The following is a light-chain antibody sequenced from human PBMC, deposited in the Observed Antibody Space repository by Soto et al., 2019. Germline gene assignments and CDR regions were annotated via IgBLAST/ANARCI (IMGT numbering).Light chain of an antibody. CDR1: QSVGSD. J-gene: IGKJ4*01. Sequence: EIVMTQSPATLSVSPGEIATLSCRASQSVGSDLAWYQQKPGQAPRLVIYDIFTRAIGVPTRISGSGSRTEFTLTISSLQSEDFAVYYCQQYNSWPLTCGGATKVEIK. CDR2: DIF. V-gene: IGKV3D-15*01. CDR3: QQYNSWPLT.